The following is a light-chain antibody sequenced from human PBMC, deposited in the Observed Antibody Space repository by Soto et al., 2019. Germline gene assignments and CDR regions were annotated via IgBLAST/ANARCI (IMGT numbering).Light chain of an antibody. CDR1: SSNIGAGYD. CDR2: GNS. Sequence: HSVLTQPPSVSGAPGQRVTISCTGSSSNIGAGYDVHWYQQVPGTAPKLLIHGNSNRPSGVPDRVSGSKSGPLASLAITGLQAADEADYYCHSYDSSLSGWVFGGGTKVTVL. J-gene: IGLJ3*02. V-gene: IGLV1-40*01. CDR3: HSYDSSLSGWV.